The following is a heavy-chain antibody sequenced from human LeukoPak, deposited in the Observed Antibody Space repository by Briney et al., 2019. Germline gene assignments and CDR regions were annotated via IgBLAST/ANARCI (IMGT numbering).Heavy chain of an antibody. J-gene: IGHJ6*02. D-gene: IGHD2-2*02. CDR1: GGSISSYY. CDR3: ARDRCSSPSCSTDYYYGMDV. CDR2: IYYSGTT. V-gene: IGHV4-59*01. Sequence: PSETLSLTSTVSGGSISSYYWNWIRQCPGKGLEWIGYIYYSGTTNYNPSLSSLVTMSLDTSRNQFSLKLTSVTAADTALYYCARDRCSSPSCSTDYYYGMDVWGQGTTVTVSS.